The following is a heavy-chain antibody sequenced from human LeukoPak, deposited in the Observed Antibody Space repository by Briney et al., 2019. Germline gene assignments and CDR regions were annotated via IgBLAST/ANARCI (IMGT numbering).Heavy chain of an antibody. J-gene: IGHJ4*02. CDR2: INSDASTI. V-gene: IGHV3-74*01. Sequence: GGSLRLSCAASGLTFSSDWMHWVRQVPGKGLVWVSRINSDASTINYADSVKGRFTISRDNAKNTLYLQMNSLRAEDTAVYYCARASPIGFYDYWGQGTLVTVSS. D-gene: IGHD2/OR15-2a*01. CDR1: GLTFSSDW. CDR3: ARASPIGFYDY.